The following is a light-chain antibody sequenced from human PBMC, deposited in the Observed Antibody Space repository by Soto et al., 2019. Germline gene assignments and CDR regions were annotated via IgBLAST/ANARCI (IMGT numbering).Light chain of an antibody. V-gene: IGKV3-20*01. Sequence: EIVLTQSPGTLSLSPGERATLSCRASQSDSSSYLAWYQQKPGQAPRLLIYGASSRATGIPDRFSGSGSGTDFILTTSRLEPEDVAVYYCQQYGSSLYTFGQGPKLEIK. CDR1: QSDSSSY. CDR2: GAS. J-gene: IGKJ2*01. CDR3: QQYGSSLYT.